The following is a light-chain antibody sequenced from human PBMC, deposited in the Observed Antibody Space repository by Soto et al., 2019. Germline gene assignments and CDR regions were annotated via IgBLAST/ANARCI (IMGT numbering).Light chain of an antibody. J-gene: IGLJ2*01. V-gene: IGLV2-23*01. CDR3: CSYAGXXXXX. CDR1: SSDVGSYNL. Sequence: QSALTQPASVSGSPGQSITISCTGTSSDVGSYNLVSWYQQHPGKAPKLMIYEGSKRPSGVSNRFSGSKSGNTASLTISGXXAEDEADYYCCSYAGXXXXXFGGGX. CDR2: EGS.